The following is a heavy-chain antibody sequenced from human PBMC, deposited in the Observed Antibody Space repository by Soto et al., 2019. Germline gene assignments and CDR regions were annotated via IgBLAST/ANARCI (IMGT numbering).Heavy chain of an antibody. CDR3: ARGPYSGYDEAYTFDY. CDR1: GYTLTELS. D-gene: IGHD5-12*01. CDR2: FDPEDGET. Sequence: ASVKVSCKVSGYTLTELSMHWVRQAPGKGLEWMGGFDPEDGETIYAQKFQGRVTMTENTSISTAYMELSSLRSEDTAVYYCARGPYSGYDEAYTFDYWGQGTLVTVSS. J-gene: IGHJ4*02. V-gene: IGHV1-24*01.